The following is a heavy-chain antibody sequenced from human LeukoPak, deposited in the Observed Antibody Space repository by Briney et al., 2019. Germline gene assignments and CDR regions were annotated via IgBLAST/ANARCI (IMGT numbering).Heavy chain of an antibody. J-gene: IGHJ5*02. CDR3: AREDCSSTSCYPYENWFDP. D-gene: IGHD2-2*01. CDR2: MNHSGSA. CDR1: GGSFSGYY. V-gene: IGHV4-34*01. Sequence: SETLSLTCAVYGGSFSGYYWTWIRQPPGKGLEWIGEMNHSGSANYNPSLKSRVTISVDTSKNQCSLRLSSVTAADTAVYYCAREDCSSTSCYPYENWFDPWGQGTLVTVSS.